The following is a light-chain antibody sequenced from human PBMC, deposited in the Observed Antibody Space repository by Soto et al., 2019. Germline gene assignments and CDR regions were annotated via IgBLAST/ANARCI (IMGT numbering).Light chain of an antibody. V-gene: IGKV1-5*03. CDR1: QSISSW. CDR3: QHYNSYSEA. CDR2: KAS. Sequence: DIQMTQSASTISASXDAGVTITXXASQSISSWLAWYQQKPGKAPKLLIYKASTLKSGVPSRFSGSGSGTEFTLTISSLQPDDFATYYCQHYNSYSEAFGQGTKVDNK. J-gene: IGKJ1*01.